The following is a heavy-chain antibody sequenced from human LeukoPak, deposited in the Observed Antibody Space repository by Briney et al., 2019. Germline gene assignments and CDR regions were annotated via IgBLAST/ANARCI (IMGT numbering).Heavy chain of an antibody. CDR3: ARVRIRITMIVVQYDAFDI. Sequence: SETLSLTCTVSGGSISSSSYYWGWIRQPPGKGLEWIGSIYYSGSTYYNPSLKSRVTISVDTSKNQFSLKLSSVTAADTAVYYCARVRIRITMIVVQYDAFDIWGQGTMVTVSS. V-gene: IGHV4-39*01. D-gene: IGHD3-22*01. J-gene: IGHJ3*02. CDR2: IYYSGST. CDR1: GGSISSSSYY.